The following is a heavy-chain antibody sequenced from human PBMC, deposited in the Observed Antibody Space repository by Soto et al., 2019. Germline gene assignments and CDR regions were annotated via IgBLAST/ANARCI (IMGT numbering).Heavy chain of an antibody. CDR2: IYYSGST. Sequence: PSETLSLTCTVSGGSVSSGSYYWSWIRQPPGKGQEWIGYIYYSGSTNYNPSLTSRVTISVDTSKNQFSLKLSAVTAADTAVYYCSREDSSSWYSWFDPWGQGTLVTVSS. CDR3: SREDSSSWYSWFDP. V-gene: IGHV4-61*01. D-gene: IGHD6-13*01. CDR1: GGSVSSGSYY. J-gene: IGHJ5*02.